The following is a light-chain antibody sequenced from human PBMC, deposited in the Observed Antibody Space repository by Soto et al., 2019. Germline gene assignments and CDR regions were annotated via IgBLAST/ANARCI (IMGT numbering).Light chain of an antibody. CDR1: QSVSSSY. J-gene: IGKJ4*01. Sequence: EMVLTQSPGTLSLSPGERATLSCRASQSVSSSYLAWYQQTPGQAPRLFIYGASSRATGIPDRFSGSGSGTDFTLTISRLEPEDFAVYYCQQYGSSGLTFGGGTKVEIK. CDR3: QQYGSSGLT. CDR2: GAS. V-gene: IGKV3-20*01.